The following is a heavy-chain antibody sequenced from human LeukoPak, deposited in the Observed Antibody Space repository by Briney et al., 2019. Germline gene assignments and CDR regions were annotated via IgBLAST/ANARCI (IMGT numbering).Heavy chain of an antibody. Sequence: GGSLRLSCAASDFIVRSNYMNWVRQAPGKGLERVSVIYNDCSAYYADSVRGRFTISRDTSKNTVYLQMNSLKAEDTAVYYCAIRGGPGSLDAFDIWGQGTMVTVSS. J-gene: IGHJ3*02. CDR1: DFIVRSNY. V-gene: IGHV3-53*01. CDR2: IYNDCSA. CDR3: AIRGGPGSLDAFDI. D-gene: IGHD1-14*01.